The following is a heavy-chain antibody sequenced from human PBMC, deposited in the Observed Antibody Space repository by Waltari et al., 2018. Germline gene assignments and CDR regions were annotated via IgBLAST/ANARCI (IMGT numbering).Heavy chain of an antibody. CDR3: ARRDDYGDDPFWT. Sequence: EEHLVESGGGLVQPGGSLRLSCAASGFIFSNYEMNCIRQAPGKGLEWVSYIRSSGSTSYYADSAKGRFTISRDNAKNSLYLQMNSLRAEDTAVYYCARRDDYGDDPFWTWGQGTLVTVSS. CDR2: IRSSGSTS. D-gene: IGHD4-17*01. J-gene: IGHJ5*02. CDR1: GFIFSNYE. V-gene: IGHV3-48*03.